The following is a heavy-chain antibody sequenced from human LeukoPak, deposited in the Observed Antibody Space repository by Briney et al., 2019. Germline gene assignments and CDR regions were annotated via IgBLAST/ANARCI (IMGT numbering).Heavy chain of an antibody. J-gene: IGHJ6*03. V-gene: IGHV3-23*03. CDR1: GFTFSSYA. Sequence: GGSLRLSCAASGFTFSSYAMSWVRQAPGKGLEWVSVIYSGGSTYYADSVKGRFTISRDNSKNTLFLQMNSLRAEDTAVYYCAKAIYYYGSGSYKPYYYYYMDVWGKGTTVTVSS. D-gene: IGHD3-10*01. CDR3: AKAIYYYGSGSYKPYYYYYMDV. CDR2: IYSGGST.